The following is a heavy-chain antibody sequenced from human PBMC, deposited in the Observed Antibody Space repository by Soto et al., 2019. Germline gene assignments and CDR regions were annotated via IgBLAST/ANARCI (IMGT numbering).Heavy chain of an antibody. D-gene: IGHD3-10*01. CDR1: GGSISRSNW. Sequence: QVQLQESGPGLVKPSGTLSLTCAVSGGSISRSNWWNWVRQSPGKGLEWIGEIYHSGSTNYNPSLKSRPTISGDKSKNQFSLKLSSVAAADTAVYYWASYYYASGGGEDYGMDVWGQGTTVTVSS. J-gene: IGHJ6*02. V-gene: IGHV4-4*02. CDR2: IYHSGST. CDR3: ASYYYASGGGEDYGMDV.